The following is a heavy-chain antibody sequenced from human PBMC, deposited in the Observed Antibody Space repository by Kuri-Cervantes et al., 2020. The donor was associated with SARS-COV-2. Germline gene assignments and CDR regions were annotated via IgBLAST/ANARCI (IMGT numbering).Heavy chain of an antibody. CDR1: GYTFTSYG. CDR3: AREGYYDSSGYFGDYVRMDV. J-gene: IGHJ4*02. CDR2: ISAYNGNT. V-gene: IGHV1-18*01. D-gene: IGHD3-22*01. Sequence: ASVKVSCKASGYTFTSYGISWVRQAPGQGLEWMGWISAYNGNTNYAQKLQGRVTMTTDTSTSTAYMELRSLRSDDTAVYYCAREGYYDSSGYFGDYVRMDVWGQGTLVTVSS.